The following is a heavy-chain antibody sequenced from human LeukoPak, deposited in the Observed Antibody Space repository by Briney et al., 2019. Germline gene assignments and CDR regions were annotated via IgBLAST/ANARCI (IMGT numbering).Heavy chain of an antibody. V-gene: IGHV1-69*06. CDR3: ARDRCCSWHDAFDI. J-gene: IGHJ3*02. CDR2: IIPIFGTA. Sequence: EASVKVSCKASGGTFSSYAISWVRQAPGQGLEWMGGIIPIFGTANYAQKFQGRVTITADKSTSTAYMELSSLRSEDTAVYYCARDRCCSWHDAFDIWGQGTMVTVSS. CDR1: GGTFSSYA. D-gene: IGHD6-13*01.